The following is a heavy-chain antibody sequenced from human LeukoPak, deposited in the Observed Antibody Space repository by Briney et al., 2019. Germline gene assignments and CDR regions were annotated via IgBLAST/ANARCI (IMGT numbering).Heavy chain of an antibody. V-gene: IGHV3-23*01. Sequence: GGSLRLSCAASGIAFSNYAMSWVRQAPGKGLEWVSGISASDGRTYYAASVKGRFTISRDNSKNTLYLQMNSLRAEDTAVYYCARGPSGSYYFDYWGQGTLVTVSS. CDR2: ISASDGRT. CDR1: GIAFSNYA. D-gene: IGHD1-26*01. J-gene: IGHJ4*02. CDR3: ARGPSGSYYFDY.